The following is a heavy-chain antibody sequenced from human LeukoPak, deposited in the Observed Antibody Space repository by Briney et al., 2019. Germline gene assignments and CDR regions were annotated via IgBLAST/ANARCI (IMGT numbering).Heavy chain of an antibody. CDR2: ISSSSSYI. V-gene: IGHV3-21*01. D-gene: IGHD5-24*01. CDR1: GFTFSSYS. CDR3: ARDIDGYNCYYYGMDV. Sequence: GRSLRLSCAASGFTFSSYSMNWVRQAPGKGLEWVSSISSSSSYIYYADSVKGRFTISRDNAKNSLYLQMNSLRAEDTAVYYCARDIDGYNCYYYGMDVWGQGTTVTVSS. J-gene: IGHJ6*02.